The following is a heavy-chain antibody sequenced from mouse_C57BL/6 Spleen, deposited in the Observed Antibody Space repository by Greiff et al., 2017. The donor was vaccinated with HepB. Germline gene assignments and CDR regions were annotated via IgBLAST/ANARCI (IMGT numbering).Heavy chain of an antibody. J-gene: IGHJ4*01. CDR3: VRLRAQATDYAMDY. Sequence: EVKVVESGGGLVQPKGSLKLSCAASGFSFNTYAMNWVRQAPGKGLEWFARIRSKSNNYATYYADSVKDRFTISRDDSESMLYLQMNNLKTEDTAMYDCVRLRAQATDYAMDYWGQGTSVTVSS. CDR2: IRSKSNNYAT. CDR1: GFSFNTYA. D-gene: IGHD3-2*02. V-gene: IGHV10-1*01.